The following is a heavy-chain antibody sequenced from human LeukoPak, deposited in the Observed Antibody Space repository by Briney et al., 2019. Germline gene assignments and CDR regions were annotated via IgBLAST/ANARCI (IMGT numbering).Heavy chain of an antibody. CDR3: ASQYYDILTGYPYYFDY. Sequence: SETLPLTCTVSGGSISNTSYYWGWIRQPPGKGLEWIGAIYYSGSTCFNPSLKSRVTMSVDTSENQFFLKLSPVTAADTAVYYCASQYYDILTGYPYYFDYWGQGTLVTVSS. CDR1: GGSISNTSYY. D-gene: IGHD3-9*01. CDR2: IYYSGST. V-gene: IGHV4-39*01. J-gene: IGHJ4*02.